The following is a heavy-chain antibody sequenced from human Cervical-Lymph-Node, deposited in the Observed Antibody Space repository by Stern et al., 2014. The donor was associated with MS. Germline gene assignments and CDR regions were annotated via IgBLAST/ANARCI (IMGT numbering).Heavy chain of an antibody. Sequence: QVQLVQSGAEVKKPGASVKVSCKAFEYTITDYYTHWVRQAPGHGLEWMGWINPNSGGTYSAQKFQGRLTMTRDTSISTAYMELSSLRSDDTAVYYCARGGGYSYSTLDYWGQGIQVTVSS. CDR3: ARGGGYSYSTLDY. CDR2: INPNSGGT. J-gene: IGHJ4*02. V-gene: IGHV1-2*02. CDR1: EYTITDYY. D-gene: IGHD3-10*01.